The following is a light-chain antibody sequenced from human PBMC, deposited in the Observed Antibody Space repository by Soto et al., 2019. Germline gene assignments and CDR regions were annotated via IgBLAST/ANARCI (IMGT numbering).Light chain of an antibody. J-gene: IGKJ4*01. CDR1: QFVSTN. CDR2: SAS. Sequence: EVVMTQSPATLSVSPGERATLSCRASQFVSTNLAWYQQKPGQAPRLLIYSASTRATGIPARVSGSGSGTEFPLTISNLQSNDFGVYYCQKYNNWPTLTFGGGTKVEIQ. V-gene: IGKV3-15*01. CDR3: QKYNNWPTLT.